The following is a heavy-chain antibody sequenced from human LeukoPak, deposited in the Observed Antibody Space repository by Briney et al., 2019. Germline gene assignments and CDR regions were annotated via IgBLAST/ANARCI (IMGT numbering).Heavy chain of an antibody. CDR1: GGSFSGYY. V-gene: IGHV4-34*01. D-gene: IGHD3-10*01. CDR3: ARDGWYYGSGSYYDDAFDI. Sequence: SETLSLTCAVYGGSFSGYYWSWIRQPPGEGLEWIGEINHSGSTNYNPSLKSRVTISVDTSKNQFSLKLSSVTAADTAVYYCARDGWYYGSGSYYDDAFDIWGQGTMVTVSS. CDR2: INHSGST. J-gene: IGHJ3*02.